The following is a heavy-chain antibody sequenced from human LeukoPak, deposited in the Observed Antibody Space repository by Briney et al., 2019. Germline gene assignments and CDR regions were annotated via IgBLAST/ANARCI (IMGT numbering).Heavy chain of an antibody. D-gene: IGHD3-22*01. Sequence: KASETLSLTCTVYGGSISSYYWSWIRQPPGKGLKWIGYIYYSGSANYNPSLKSRVTISVDTSKNQFSLKLSSVTAADTAVYYCARAAAGDYDSSGYWEEGAFDIWGQGTMVTVSS. CDR2: IYYSGSA. CDR1: GGSISSYY. J-gene: IGHJ3*02. V-gene: IGHV4-59*01. CDR3: ARAAAGDYDSSGYWEEGAFDI.